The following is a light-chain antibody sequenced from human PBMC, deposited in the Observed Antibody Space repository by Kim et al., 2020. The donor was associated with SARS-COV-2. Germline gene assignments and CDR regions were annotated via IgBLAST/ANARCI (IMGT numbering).Light chain of an antibody. J-gene: IGKJ1*01. CDR2: WAS. V-gene: IGKV4-1*01. CDR1: QSVLYSSNNKNY. Sequence: ATINCKSSQSVLYSSNNKNYLAWYQQKPGQPPKLLIYWASTRESGVPDRFSGSGSGTDFTLTISSLQAEDVAVYYCQHYYSTPRTFGQGTKVDI. CDR3: QHYYSTPRT.